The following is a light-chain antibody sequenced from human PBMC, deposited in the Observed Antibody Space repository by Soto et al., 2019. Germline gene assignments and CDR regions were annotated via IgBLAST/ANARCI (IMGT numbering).Light chain of an antibody. CDR1: QSFRSN. CDR3: QQLFYSPIT. Sequence: EIVMTQSPSTLSVSPGERATLSCRASQSFRSNLSLYQQKPCQAPRLLIYGASTRATGIPARFSGSGSGTEFSLTITSLQPEDFATYYCQQLFYSPITFGQGTRLEIK. V-gene: IGKV3-15*01. CDR2: GAS. J-gene: IGKJ5*01.